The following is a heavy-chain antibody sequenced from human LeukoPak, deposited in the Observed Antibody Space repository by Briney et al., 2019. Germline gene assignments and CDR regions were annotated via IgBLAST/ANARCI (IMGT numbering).Heavy chain of an antibody. D-gene: IGHD1-26*01. J-gene: IGHJ6*03. CDR3: ARSGTNKYYYYMDV. V-gene: IGHV1-46*01. Sequence: ASVKVSCKASGYTFTSYYMHWVRQAPGQGLEWMGIINPSGGSTSYAQKFQGRVTMTRNTSISTAYMELRSLRSDDTAVYYCARSGTNKYYYYMDVWGKGTTVTISS. CDR1: GYTFTSYY. CDR2: INPSGGST.